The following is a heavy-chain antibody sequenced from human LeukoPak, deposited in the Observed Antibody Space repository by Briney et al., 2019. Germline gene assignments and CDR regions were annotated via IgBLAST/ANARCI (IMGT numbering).Heavy chain of an antibody. V-gene: IGHV3-23*01. D-gene: IGHD3-22*01. CDR2: ISGSGGST. Sequence: QPGASLRLSCAASGFTFSSYAMSWVRQAPGKGLEWVSSISGSGGSTYYADSVKGRFTISRDNTKNTLYLQPNSLRAEDTAVYYCGKVQNYYESSGYQYYFDYWGQGTLVTVSS. CDR3: GKVQNYYESSGYQYYFDY. J-gene: IGHJ4*02. CDR1: GFTFSSYA.